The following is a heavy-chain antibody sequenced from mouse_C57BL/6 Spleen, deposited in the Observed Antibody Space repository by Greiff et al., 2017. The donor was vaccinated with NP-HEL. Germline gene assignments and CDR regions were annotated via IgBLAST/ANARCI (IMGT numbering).Heavy chain of an antibody. Sequence: EVQLQQSGAELVKPGASVKLSCTASGFNIKDYYMHWVKQRTEQGLEWIGRIDPEDGDTKYAPKFQGKATISADTSSNTAYLQLSSLTSEDTAVYYCARYYSNHYAMDYWGQGTSVTVSS. J-gene: IGHJ4*01. CDR1: GFNIKDYY. CDR3: ARYYSNHYAMDY. V-gene: IGHV14-2*01. D-gene: IGHD2-5*01. CDR2: IDPEDGDT.